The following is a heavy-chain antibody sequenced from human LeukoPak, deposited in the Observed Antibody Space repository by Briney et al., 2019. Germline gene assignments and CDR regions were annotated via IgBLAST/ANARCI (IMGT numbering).Heavy chain of an antibody. CDR3: AGFWSGYPNYYYYMDV. D-gene: IGHD3-3*01. V-gene: IGHV4-34*01. Sequence: SETLSLTCAVYGGSFSGHYWSWIRQPPGKGLEWIGEINHSGSTNYNPSLKSRVTISVDTSKNQFSLKLSSVTAADTAVYYCAGFWSGYPNYYYYMDVWGKGTTVTVSS. CDR2: INHSGST. CDR1: GGSFSGHY. J-gene: IGHJ6*03.